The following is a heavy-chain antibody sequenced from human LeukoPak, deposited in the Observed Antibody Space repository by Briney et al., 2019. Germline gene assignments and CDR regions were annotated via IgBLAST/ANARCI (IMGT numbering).Heavy chain of an antibody. CDR2: INWTGGGT. V-gene: IGHV3-43*01. D-gene: IGHD2-2*01. J-gene: IGHJ6*02. CDR1: GFTFHDYT. Sequence: GGSLRLSCAGSGFTFHDYTIHWVRQAPRKGLEWVSLINWTGGGTYYADSVKGRFTISGDNSKNSLYLQMNSLRTEDTALYYCAKDNGTSYSYYYAMDVWGQGTTVTVSS. CDR3: AKDNGTSYSYYYAMDV.